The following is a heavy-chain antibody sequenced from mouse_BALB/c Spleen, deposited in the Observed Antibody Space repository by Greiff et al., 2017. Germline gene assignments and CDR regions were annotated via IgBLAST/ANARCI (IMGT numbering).Heavy chain of an antibody. CDR1: GFTFSSYA. V-gene: IGHV5-6-5*01. Sequence: DVKLVESGGGLVKPGGSLKLSCAASGFTFSSYAMSWVRQTPEKRLEWVASISSGGSTYYPDSVKGRFTISRDNARNILYLQMSSLRSEDTAMYYCARRLRLPYYFDYWGQGTTLTVSS. D-gene: IGHD1-2*01. J-gene: IGHJ2*01. CDR3: ARRLRLPYYFDY. CDR2: ISSGGST.